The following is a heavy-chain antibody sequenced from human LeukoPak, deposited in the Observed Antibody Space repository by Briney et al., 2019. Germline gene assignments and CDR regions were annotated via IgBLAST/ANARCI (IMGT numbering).Heavy chain of an antibody. J-gene: IGHJ4*02. CDR1: GFTFSSCD. V-gene: IGHV3-30*18. CDR3: AKDQGMATILDY. D-gene: IGHD5-24*01. CDR2: ISYYGSDK. Sequence: GRSLRLSCAASGFTFSSCDMHWVPQAPGKGLERVALISYYGSDKYYADSVRGRFTISRDNSKNTLYLQMNSLRTEDTAVYYCAKDQGMATILDYWGQGTLVTVSS.